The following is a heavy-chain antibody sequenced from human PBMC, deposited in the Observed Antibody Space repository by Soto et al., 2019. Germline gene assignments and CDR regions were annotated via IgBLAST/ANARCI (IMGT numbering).Heavy chain of an antibody. V-gene: IGHV3-33*01. J-gene: IGHJ3*02. CDR3: ARLYCSASSCYSVGAFDI. D-gene: IGHD2-15*01. Sequence: PGGSLRLSCAASGFTFSSYGMNWVRQAPGKGLEWVALIWFDGSDKYYTESVKGRFTISRDNSKSTLYLQMNSLRAEDTAVYYCARLYCSASSCYSVGAFDIRGQGTMVTVSS. CDR1: GFTFSSYG. CDR2: IWFDGSDK.